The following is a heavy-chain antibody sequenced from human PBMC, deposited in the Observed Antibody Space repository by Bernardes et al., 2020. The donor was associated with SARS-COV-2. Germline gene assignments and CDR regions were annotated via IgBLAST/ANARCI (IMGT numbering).Heavy chain of an antibody. CDR1: GFSLSTSGVG. D-gene: IGHD3-10*01. V-gene: IGHV2-5*02. J-gene: IGHJ4*02. Sequence: SGPTLVKPTQTLTLTCTFSGFSLSTSGVGVGWIRQPPGKALEWLALIYWDDDKRYSPSLKSRLTITKDTSKNQVVLTMTNMDPVDTATYYCARGWTMVRGGTVMIDYWGQGTLVTVSS. CDR2: IYWDDDK. CDR3: ARGWTMVRGGTVMIDY.